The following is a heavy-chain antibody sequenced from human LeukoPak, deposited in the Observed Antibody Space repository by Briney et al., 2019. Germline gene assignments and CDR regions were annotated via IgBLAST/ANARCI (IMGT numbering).Heavy chain of an antibody. CDR1: GFTLSSYW. J-gene: IGHJ4*02. CDR3: ARAGSYRFDY. D-gene: IGHD1-26*01. CDR2: INTDGSTT. Sequence: TGGSLRLSCAGSGFTLSSYWLHWVRQGPGKGLVWVSRINTDGSTTTYGDSVKGRFTISRDNAKNTVFLQMNSLRAEDTAVYYCARAGSYRFDYWGQGTLVTVSS. V-gene: IGHV3-74*01.